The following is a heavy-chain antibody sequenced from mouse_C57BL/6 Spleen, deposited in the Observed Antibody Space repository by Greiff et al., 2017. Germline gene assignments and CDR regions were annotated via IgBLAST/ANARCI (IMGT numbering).Heavy chain of an antibody. J-gene: IGHJ1*03. V-gene: IGHV1-52*01. D-gene: IGHD3-2*02. CDR3: ASRSRDSSSYWYFDV. Sequence: VQLQQPGAELVRPGSSVKLSCKASGYTFTSYWMHWVQQRPIQGLEWIGNIDPSDSETHYNQKFKDKATLTVDKSSSTAYMQLSSLTSEDSAVYYCASRSRDSSSYWYFDVWGTGTTVTVSS. CDR2: IDPSDSET. CDR1: GYTFTSYW.